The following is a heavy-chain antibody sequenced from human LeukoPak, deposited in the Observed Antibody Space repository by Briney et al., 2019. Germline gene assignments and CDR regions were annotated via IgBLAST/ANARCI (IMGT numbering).Heavy chain of an antibody. Sequence: GGSPRLSCAASGFTFSSYSVNWVRQAPGKGLEWVSSISSSSTYVYYADSVKGRFTISRDNAKNSLYLQMNSLRAEDTAVYFCARWRTSNWSEFDYWGQGTLVTVSS. CDR2: ISSSSTYV. V-gene: IGHV3-21*04. CDR3: ARWRTSNWSEFDY. D-gene: IGHD6-13*01. J-gene: IGHJ4*02. CDR1: GFTFSSYS.